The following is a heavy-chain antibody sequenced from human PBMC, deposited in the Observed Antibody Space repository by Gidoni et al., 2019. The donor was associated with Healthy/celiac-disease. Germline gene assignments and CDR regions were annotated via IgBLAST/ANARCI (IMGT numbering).Heavy chain of an antibody. CDR1: GFTFSSYA. CDR3: ARDGGSYFDY. Sequence: QVQLVESGGGVVQPGRSLRLSCAASGFTFSSYAMHWVRQAPGKGLELVAVISDDGSNKYYADSVKGRFTISRDNSKNTLYLQMNSLRAEDTAVYYCARDGGSYFDYWGQGTLVTVSS. V-gene: IGHV3-30-3*01. D-gene: IGHD1-26*01. CDR2: ISDDGSNK. J-gene: IGHJ4*02.